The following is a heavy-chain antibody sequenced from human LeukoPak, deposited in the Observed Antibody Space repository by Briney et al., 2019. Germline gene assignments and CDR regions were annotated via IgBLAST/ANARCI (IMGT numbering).Heavy chain of an antibody. V-gene: IGHV5-51*01. CDR2: TYPGDSDT. CDR3: ARPRVGATTLFDY. D-gene: IGHD1-26*01. CDR1: GYTFTNYW. J-gene: IGHJ4*02. Sequence: GESLKISCKGSGYTFTNYWIGWVRQMPGKGLGWVGITYPGDSDTRYSPSFQGQVTISADKSISTAYLQWSSLKASDTAMYYCARPRVGATTLFDYWGQGTLVTVSS.